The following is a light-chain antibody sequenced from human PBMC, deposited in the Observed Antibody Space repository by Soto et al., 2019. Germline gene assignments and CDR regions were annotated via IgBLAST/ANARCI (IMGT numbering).Light chain of an antibody. J-gene: IGKJ5*01. CDR3: QTPSP. V-gene: IGKV1-5*03. CDR1: LSVSAW. CDR2: KAS. Sequence: DVHVTMAAACLSRNLPDPVPITCRASLSVSAWLAWYQVKPGKAPNLLIYKASILQSGVPSRFSGSASGAEFTFTISSLHPDDFGTYFCQTPSPFGQGTRLEI.